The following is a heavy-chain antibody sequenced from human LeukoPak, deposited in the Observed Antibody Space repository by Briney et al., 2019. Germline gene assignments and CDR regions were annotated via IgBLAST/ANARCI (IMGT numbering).Heavy chain of an antibody. CDR2: ISAYNGNT. J-gene: IGHJ4*02. Sequence: ASVKVSCKASGYTFTSYGISWVRQAPGQGLEWMGWISAYNGNTNYAQKLQGRVTMTTDTSTSSAYMELRSLRSDDTAVYYCARGPYYYDSSGPMSGSYFDYWGQGTLVTVSS. D-gene: IGHD3-22*01. V-gene: IGHV1-18*01. CDR3: ARGPYYYDSSGPMSGSYFDY. CDR1: GYTFTSYG.